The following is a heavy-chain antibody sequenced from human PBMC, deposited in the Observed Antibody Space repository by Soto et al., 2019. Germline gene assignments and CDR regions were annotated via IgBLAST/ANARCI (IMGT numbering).Heavy chain of an antibody. V-gene: IGHV4-30-4*01. CDR3: AREGKKGYCSSTSCYKADWFDP. J-gene: IGHJ5*02. CDR2: IYYSGST. Sequence: SEILSLTCTVSGGSISSGDYYWSWIRQPPGKGLEWIGYIYYSGSTYYNPSLKSRVTISVDTSKNQFSLKLSSVTAADTAVYYCAREGKKGYCSSTSCYKADWFDPWGQGTLVTVSS. D-gene: IGHD2-2*02. CDR1: GGSISSGDYY.